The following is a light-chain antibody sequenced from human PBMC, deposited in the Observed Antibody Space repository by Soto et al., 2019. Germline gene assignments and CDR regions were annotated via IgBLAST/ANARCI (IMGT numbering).Light chain of an antibody. Sequence: QSVLTQPRSVSGSPGQSVTISCTGTSSDVGGYNYVSWYQQHPGKAPKLMIYDVSKRPSGVPDRFSGSKSGNTASLTISGLKAEDEADYYCCSYAGSYTFSYVSGIG. CDR2: DVS. CDR3: CSYAGSYTFSYV. CDR1: SSDVGGYNY. V-gene: IGLV2-11*01. J-gene: IGLJ1*01.